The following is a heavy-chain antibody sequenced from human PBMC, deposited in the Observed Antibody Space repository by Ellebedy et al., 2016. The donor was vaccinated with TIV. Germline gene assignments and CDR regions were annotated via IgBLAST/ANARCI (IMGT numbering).Heavy chain of an antibody. D-gene: IGHD4-23*01. CDR1: GFSFSDYA. V-gene: IGHV3-23*01. CDR2: ISFSGGST. J-gene: IGHJ4*02. Sequence: GGSLRLXCVVSGFSFSDYAMSWVRQAPGKGLHWVSSISFSGGSTYSADSVKGRFTISRDNSKNTIYLQMNSLRAEDTAIYYCAKDQGSTVVSKGRDCWGPGTLVTVPS. CDR3: AKDQGSTVVSKGRDC.